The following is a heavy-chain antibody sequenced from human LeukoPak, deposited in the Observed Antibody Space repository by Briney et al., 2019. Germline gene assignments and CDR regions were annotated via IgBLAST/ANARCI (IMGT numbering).Heavy chain of an antibody. CDR1: GYTFTSYG. J-gene: IGHJ4*02. Sequence: ASVMVSCKASGYTFTSYGISWVRQAPGQGLEWMGWISAYNGNTNYAQKLQGRVTMTTDTSTSTAYMELRSLRSDDTAVYYCARSKDILTGYCFDYWGQGTLVTVSS. V-gene: IGHV1-18*01. CDR3: ARSKDILTGYCFDY. D-gene: IGHD3-9*01. CDR2: ISAYNGNT.